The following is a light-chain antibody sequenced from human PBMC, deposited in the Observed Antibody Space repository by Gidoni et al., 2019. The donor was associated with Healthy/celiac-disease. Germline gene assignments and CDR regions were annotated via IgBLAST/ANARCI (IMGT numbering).Light chain of an antibody. V-gene: IGKV3-11*01. CDR2: DAS. Sequence: EMCLTQSPATLALSPGERATLSCRASQSVSSYLAWYQQKPAQAPSLLIYDASNRATGIPARFSGSGSGTDFTLTISSLEPEDFAVYYCQQRSNWLTFGGGTKVEIK. CDR3: QQRSNWLT. J-gene: IGKJ4*01. CDR1: QSVSSY.